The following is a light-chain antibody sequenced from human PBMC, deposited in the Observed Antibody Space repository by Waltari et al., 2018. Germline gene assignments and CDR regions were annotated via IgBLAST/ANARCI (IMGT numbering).Light chain of an antibody. CDR2: RNN. CDR1: SSNIGTNY. V-gene: IGLV1-47*01. J-gene: IGLJ2*01. Sequence: QSVLTQPPSASGTPGPRVTISCSGSSSNIGTNYVSWYQQFPGTAPKLLIYRNNQRPSGVPDRFSGSKSGTSVSLAISGLRSEDEADYYCAAWDDSLSGPVFGGGTKLTVL. CDR3: AAWDDSLSGPV.